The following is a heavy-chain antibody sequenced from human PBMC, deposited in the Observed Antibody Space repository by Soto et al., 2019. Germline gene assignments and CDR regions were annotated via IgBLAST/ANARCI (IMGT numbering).Heavy chain of an antibody. Sequence: PSETLSLTCTVSGGSISNYYWSWIRQPPGKGPEWIGFVYHSGTTNYNPSLESRVTISLDTSKNQFSLKLSSVTAADTAVYFCARVPSYYFDSSGSYRDYYYGVDVWGQGTTVTVSS. D-gene: IGHD3-22*01. V-gene: IGHV4-59*12. J-gene: IGHJ6*02. CDR3: ARVPSYYFDSSGSYRDYYYGVDV. CDR2: VYHSGTT. CDR1: GGSISNYY.